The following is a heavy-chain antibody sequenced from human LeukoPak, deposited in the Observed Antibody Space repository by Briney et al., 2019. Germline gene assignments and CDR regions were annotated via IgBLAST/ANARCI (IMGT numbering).Heavy chain of an antibody. V-gene: IGHV4-59*01. D-gene: IGHD3-3*01. CDR2: IYHTGST. CDR1: GGSISNYY. CDR3: ARVRRSLNWFDS. J-gene: IGHJ5*01. Sequence: PSETLSLTCTVSGGSISNYYWSWIRQPPGKGLECIGYIYHTGSTSYNPSLKSRVTISVDTSKNQFSLKLSSVTGADTAVYYCARVRRSLNWFDSWGQGTLVTVSS.